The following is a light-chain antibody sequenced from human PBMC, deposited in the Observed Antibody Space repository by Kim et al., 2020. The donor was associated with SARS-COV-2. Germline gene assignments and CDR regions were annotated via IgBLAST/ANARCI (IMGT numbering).Light chain of an antibody. CDR1: SSSVGAGSA. V-gene: IGLV1-40*01. CDR2: DNS. J-gene: IGLJ1*01. Sequence: RVTCSCAGSSSSVGAGSAVHWYQKLPGTAPKLLIFDNSNRPSGVPDRFSGSKSGTSASLAITGLQAEDEADYYCQSYDSSLSGSRVFGTGTKVTVL. CDR3: QSYDSSLSGSRV.